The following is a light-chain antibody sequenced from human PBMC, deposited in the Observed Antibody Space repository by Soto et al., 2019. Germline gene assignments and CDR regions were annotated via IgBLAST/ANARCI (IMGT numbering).Light chain of an antibody. CDR3: QQRSNWPRT. Sequence: EIVMTQSPATLSVSPGERATLSCRASQTVSGAYLAWYRQKPGQAPRLLIYDASNRATGIPARFSGSGSGTDFTLTISSLEPEDFAVYYCQQRSNWPRTFGQGTKVDIK. V-gene: IGKV3-11*01. CDR1: QTVSGAY. CDR2: DAS. J-gene: IGKJ1*01.